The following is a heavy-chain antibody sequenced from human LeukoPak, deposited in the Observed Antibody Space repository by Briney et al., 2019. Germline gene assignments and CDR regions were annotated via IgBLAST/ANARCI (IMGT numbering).Heavy chain of an antibody. V-gene: IGHV3-21*01. CDR2: ISSSSSYI. D-gene: IGHD6-13*01. CDR1: GFTFSSYS. Sequence: GGSLRLSCAASGFTFSSYSMNRVRQAPGKGLEWVSSISSSSSYIYYADSVKGRFTISRDNAKNSLYLQMNSLRAEDTAVYYCARDWGIAATDYWGQGTLVTVSS. CDR3: ARDWGIAATDY. J-gene: IGHJ4*02.